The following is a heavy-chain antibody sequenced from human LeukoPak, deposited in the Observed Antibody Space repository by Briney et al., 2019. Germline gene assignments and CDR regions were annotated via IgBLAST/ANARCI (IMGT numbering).Heavy chain of an antibody. Sequence: PSETLSLTCTVSGGSISSYYWSWIRQPAGKGLEWIGRIYTSGSTNYNPSLKSRVTISKDTAKNQFSLTLSSVAAADTAVYYCARAAAVSFDYWGQGTPVTVSS. CDR3: ARAAAVSFDY. V-gene: IGHV4-4*07. CDR1: GGSISSYY. CDR2: IYTSGST. D-gene: IGHD6-13*01. J-gene: IGHJ4*02.